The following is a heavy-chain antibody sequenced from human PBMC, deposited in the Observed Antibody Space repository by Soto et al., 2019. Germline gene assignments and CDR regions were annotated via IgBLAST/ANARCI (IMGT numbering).Heavy chain of an antibody. Sequence: QVQLQESGPGLVKPSETLSLTCTVSGGSISSYYWSWIRQPPGKGLEWIGYIYYSGSTNYNPSLKGRVTISGEPSKNPFPPKLGPVTAANTAVDSCARQGGGGYSSGWVDYWGQGTLVTVSS. CDR3: ARQGGGGYSSGWVDY. CDR1: GGSISSYY. J-gene: IGHJ4*02. CDR2: IYYSGST. D-gene: IGHD6-19*01. V-gene: IGHV4-59*08.